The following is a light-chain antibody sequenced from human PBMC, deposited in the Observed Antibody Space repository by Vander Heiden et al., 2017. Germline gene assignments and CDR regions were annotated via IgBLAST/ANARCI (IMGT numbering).Light chain of an antibody. CDR1: VLAKKY. Sequence: SYELTPQSSVLVSPGQTARITCSGDVLAKKYARWFQQKPGQAPVLVIYKDSERPSGIPERFSGSSSGTTVTLTISGAQVEDEADYYCYSAADNRGVFGGGTKLTVL. J-gene: IGLJ3*02. CDR2: KDS. CDR3: YSAADNRGV. V-gene: IGLV3-27*01.